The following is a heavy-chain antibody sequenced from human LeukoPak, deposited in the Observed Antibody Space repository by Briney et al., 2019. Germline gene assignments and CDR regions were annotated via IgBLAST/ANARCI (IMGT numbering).Heavy chain of an antibody. V-gene: IGHV3-7*01. CDR1: GFTFSNYW. Sequence: SGGSLRLSCGASGFTFSNYWMSWVRQAPGKGLEWVANINQDGSEKYYVDAVGGRLTISRDNAKNSLYLEMNSLRAEDTAVYYCARDLSCSGGSCYSSHLDYWGQGTLVTVSS. CDR3: ARDLSCSGGSCYSSHLDY. CDR2: INQDGSEK. D-gene: IGHD2-15*01. J-gene: IGHJ4*02.